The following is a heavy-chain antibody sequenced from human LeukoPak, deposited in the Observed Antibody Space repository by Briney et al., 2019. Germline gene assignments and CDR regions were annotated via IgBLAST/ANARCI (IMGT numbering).Heavy chain of an antibody. CDR1: GFIFRSYW. Sequence: PGGSLRLSCEVSGFIFRSYWMDWVRQAPGRGLKWVANINQDGSEKYFVDSVKGRFTISRDNAKSSLYLQMNSLRAEDTAVYFCSRALEVWGKGTTVTVST. CDR2: INQDGSEK. J-gene: IGHJ6*04. CDR3: SRALEV. V-gene: IGHV3-7*01.